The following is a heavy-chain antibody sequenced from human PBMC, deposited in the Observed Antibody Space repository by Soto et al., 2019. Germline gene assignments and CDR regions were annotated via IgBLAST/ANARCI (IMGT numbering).Heavy chain of an antibody. CDR1: GYSFTSNW. Sequence: PGESLKISCKGSGYSFTSNWIGWVRQMPGKGLEWMGIIHPGDSSTRYSPSFQGQVTISADKSISTAYLQWSSLKASDTAMYYCAKGPVGPSRIWLDPWSKEPLFTVPS. CDR3: AKGPVGPSRIWLDP. V-gene: IGHV5-51*01. D-gene: IGHD1-26*01. J-gene: IGHJ5*02. CDR2: IHPGDSST.